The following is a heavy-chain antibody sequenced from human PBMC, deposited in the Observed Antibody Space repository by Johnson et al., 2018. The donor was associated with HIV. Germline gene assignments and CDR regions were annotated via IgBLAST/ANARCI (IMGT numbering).Heavy chain of an antibody. J-gene: IGHJ3*02. CDR1: GFTFDDYG. D-gene: IGHD3-10*01. CDR3: ARALADGWFSYDVFDI. V-gene: IGHV3-20*04. CDR2: INWNGGST. Sequence: VQLVESGGGVVRPGGSLRLSCAASGFTFDDYGMSWVRQAPGKGLEWVSGINWNGGSTGYVDSVKGRFTISRDNAKNSVDLQMNSLRAEDTAVYYCARALADGWFSYDVFDIWGQGTMVTVSS.